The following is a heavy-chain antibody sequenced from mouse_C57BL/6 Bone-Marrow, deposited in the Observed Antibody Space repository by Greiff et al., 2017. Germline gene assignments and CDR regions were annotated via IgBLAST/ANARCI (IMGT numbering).Heavy chain of an antibody. D-gene: IGHD2-10*02. CDR3: ARKAYGGAMDY. J-gene: IGHJ4*01. CDR1: GYTFTSYW. Sequence: QVQLQQPGAELVRPGSSVKLSCKASGYTFTSYWMHWVKQRPIQGLEWIGNIDPSDSETHYNQKFKDKATLTVDKSSSTAYMQLSSLTSEDSAVYYCARKAYGGAMDYWGQGTSVTVSS. CDR2: IDPSDSET. V-gene: IGHV1-52*01.